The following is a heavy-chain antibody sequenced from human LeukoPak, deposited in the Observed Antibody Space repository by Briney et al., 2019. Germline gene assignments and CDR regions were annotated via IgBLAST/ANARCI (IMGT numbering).Heavy chain of an antibody. CDR1: GGSFSGYY. Sequence: SETLSLTCAVYGGSFSGYYWSWIRQPPGKGLELIGEINHRGSTNYNPSLKSRVTISVDTSKNQFSLKLSSVTAADTAVFFFEQKPSYDILTGYYPSQYYYYGMDVWGQGTTVTVSS. CDR3: EQKPSYDILTGYYPSQYYYYGMDV. V-gene: IGHV4-34*01. J-gene: IGHJ6*02. D-gene: IGHD3-9*01. CDR2: INHRGST.